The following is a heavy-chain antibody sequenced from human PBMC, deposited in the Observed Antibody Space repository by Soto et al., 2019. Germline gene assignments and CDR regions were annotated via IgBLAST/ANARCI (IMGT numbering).Heavy chain of an antibody. CDR1: GYSFTSSW. V-gene: IGHV5-51*01. Sequence: GESLKISCKDSGYSFTSSWIGWVRQMPGKGLEWMGIIYPADSDTRYSPSFQGQVTISADKSISTAYLQWSSLKASDTAMYYCERTAAAGKYYYGMDVWGQGTTVTVSS. J-gene: IGHJ6*02. CDR2: IYPADSDT. CDR3: ERTAAAGKYYYGMDV. D-gene: IGHD6-13*01.